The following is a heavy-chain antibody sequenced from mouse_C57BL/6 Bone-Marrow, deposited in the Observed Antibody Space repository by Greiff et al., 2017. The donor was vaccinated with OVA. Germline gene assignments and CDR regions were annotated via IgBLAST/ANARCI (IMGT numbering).Heavy chain of an antibody. D-gene: IGHD1-1*01. J-gene: IGHJ4*01. CDR3: ASYGGYAMDY. V-gene: IGHV1-19*01. CDR1: GYTFTDYY. CDR2: INPYNGGT. Sequence: EVQLQQSGPVLVKPGASVKMSCKASGYTFTDYYMNWVKQSHGKSLEWIGVINPYNGGTSYNQKFKGKATLTVDKSSSTAYMELNSLTSEDSAVYYCASYGGYAMDYWGQGTSVTVSS.